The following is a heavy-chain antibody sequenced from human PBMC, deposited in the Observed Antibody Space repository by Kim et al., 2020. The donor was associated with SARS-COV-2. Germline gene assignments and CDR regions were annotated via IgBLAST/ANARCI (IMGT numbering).Heavy chain of an antibody. CDR2: ISAYNGAT. CDR3: ARDGYYDSSGQRYYYYGMDV. Sequence: ASVKVSCKASCYTFTNYGITWVRQAPGQGLEWMGWISAYNGATEFAQRLQGRVTMTTDTSTTTAYMELRTLSSDDTAVYYCARDGYYDSSGQRYYYYGMDVWGQGTTVNVSS. J-gene: IGHJ6*02. V-gene: IGHV1-18*01. D-gene: IGHD3-22*01. CDR1: CYTFTNYG.